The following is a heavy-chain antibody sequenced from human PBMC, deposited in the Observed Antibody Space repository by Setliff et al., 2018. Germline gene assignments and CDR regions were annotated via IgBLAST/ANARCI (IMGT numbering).Heavy chain of an antibody. CDR3: VRSGKFGMRFWFDQ. Sequence: ASVKVSCKASGNRFTDYNLHWARQAPGQGLEWMGWINPDSGDTHSAQKFQGRVTMTRDTSINTAYMELGSLTSDDTAFYYCVRSGKFGMRFWFDQWGQGTLVTVSS. J-gene: IGHJ5*02. D-gene: IGHD1-26*01. CDR1: GNRFTDYN. CDR2: INPDSGDT. V-gene: IGHV1-2*02.